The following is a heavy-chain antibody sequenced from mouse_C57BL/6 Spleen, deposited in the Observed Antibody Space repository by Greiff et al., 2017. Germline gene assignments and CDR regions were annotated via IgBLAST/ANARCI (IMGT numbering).Heavy chain of an antibody. Sequence: QVQLKESGPGLVQPSQSLSITCTVSGFSLTSYGVHWVRQSPGKGLEWLGVIWSGGSTDYTAAFISRLSISKDNSKSQVFFKMNSLQADDTAIYYCARNDYDGSSYYWYFDVWGTGTTVTVSS. CDR1: GFSLTSYG. CDR2: IWSGGST. CDR3: ARNDYDGSSYYWYFDV. J-gene: IGHJ1*03. V-gene: IGHV2-2*01. D-gene: IGHD1-1*01.